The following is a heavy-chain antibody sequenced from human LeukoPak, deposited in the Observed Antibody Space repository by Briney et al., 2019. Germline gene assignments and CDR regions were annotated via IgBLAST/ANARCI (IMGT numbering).Heavy chain of an antibody. Sequence: LGTLCLTCAVSGGSFSAYYLSWIRQPPGTRLEWIGGINHSGRTYYNRSLKSRVTISVDTSKNQFSLKLSSVTAADTAVYYCASLQGRIAAAGSFYYWRQGTLVTVSS. CDR3: ASLQGRIAAAGSFYY. V-gene: IGHV4-34*01. D-gene: IGHD6-13*01. CDR1: GGSFSAYY. J-gene: IGHJ4*02. CDR2: INHSGRT.